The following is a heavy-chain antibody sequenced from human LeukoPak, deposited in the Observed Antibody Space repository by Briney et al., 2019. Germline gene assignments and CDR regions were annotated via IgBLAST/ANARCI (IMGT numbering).Heavy chain of an antibody. J-gene: IGHJ4*02. D-gene: IGHD3-22*01. CDR1: GFTFSSYG. Sequence: GGSLRLSCAASGFTFSSYGMSWVRQAPGKGLEWVAGISDSGGRTNYADSVKGRFAISRENHRNTLYLQMNSLRAEDTAVYFCAKRGVVIRVILVGFHKEAYYFDSWGQGALVTVSS. CDR2: ISDSGGRT. CDR3: AKRGVVIRVILVGFHKEAYYFDS. V-gene: IGHV3-23*01.